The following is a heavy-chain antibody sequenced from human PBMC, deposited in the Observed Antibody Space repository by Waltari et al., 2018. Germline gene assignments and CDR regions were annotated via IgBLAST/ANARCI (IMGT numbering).Heavy chain of an antibody. V-gene: IGHV1-3*01. D-gene: IGHD1-26*01. CDR1: GYTFTSYA. J-gene: IGHJ2*01. Sequence: QVQLVQSGAEVKKPGASVKVSCKASGYTFTSYAMHWVRPAPGQGLEWMGWINDGNGNKKYSQKFQGRVTSNRDTSASTAYMELSSLRSEDTAVYYCARGGVTRIVWYFDLWGRGTLVTVSS. CDR2: INDGNGNK. CDR3: ARGGVTRIVWYFDL.